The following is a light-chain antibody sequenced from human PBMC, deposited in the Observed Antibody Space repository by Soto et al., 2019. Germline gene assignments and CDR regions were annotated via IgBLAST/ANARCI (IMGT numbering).Light chain of an antibody. Sequence: QSALTQPASVSWSPGQSITISCTGTSSDVGGYNYVSWYQHQPGKAPKLMFYGVDSRPSGVSNRFSASKSGNTASLTISGLQAEDEADYYCVSYTSSRTLVFGGGTKLTVL. CDR3: VSYTSSRTLV. J-gene: IGLJ2*01. CDR1: SSDVGGYNY. V-gene: IGLV2-14*03. CDR2: GVD.